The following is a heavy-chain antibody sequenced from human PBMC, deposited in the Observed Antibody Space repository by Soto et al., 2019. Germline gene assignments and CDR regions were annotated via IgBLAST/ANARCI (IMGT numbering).Heavy chain of an antibody. V-gene: IGHV4-4*02. D-gene: IGHD5-12*01. CDR3: SRVEPHKRGLYDY. CDR2: IYHSGST. J-gene: IGHJ4*02. CDR1: NGSISSSNW. Sequence: ETPSLTCAVSNGSISSSNWWSWVRHPPGKGLEWIGEIYHSGSTNYNPSLKSRVTISVDKSKNQFSLKLSSVTAADTAVYYCSRVEPHKRGLYDYWGQRTLVTVS.